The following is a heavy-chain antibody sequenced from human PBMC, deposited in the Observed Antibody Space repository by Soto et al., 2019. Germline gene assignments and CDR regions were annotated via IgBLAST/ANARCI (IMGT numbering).Heavy chain of an antibody. CDR2: ISYDGSNK. V-gene: IGHV3-30*18. J-gene: IGHJ6*02. Sequence: GVSLRLSCAASGFTFSSYGMHWVRQSPGKGLEWVAVISYDGSNKYYADSVKGRFTISRDNSKNTLYLQMNSLRAEDTAVYYCEKGPVYCNNGVCYYYGMDVWGPATTVTVSS. CDR3: EKGPVYCNNGVCYYYGMDV. CDR1: GFTFSSYG. D-gene: IGHD2-8*01.